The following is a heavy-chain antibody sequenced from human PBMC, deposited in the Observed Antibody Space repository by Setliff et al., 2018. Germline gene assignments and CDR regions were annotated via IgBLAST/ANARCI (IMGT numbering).Heavy chain of an antibody. J-gene: IGHJ3*02. CDR3: AREEARGYSHGDAFDI. CDR1: GGSFSGYY. CDR2: INHSGST. D-gene: IGHD5-18*01. V-gene: IGHV4-34*01. Sequence: SETLSLTCAVYGGSFSGYYWSWIRQPPGKGLEWIGEINHSGSTNYNPSLKSRVTISVDTSKNQFSLKLSSVTAADTAVYYCAREEARGYSHGDAFDIWGQGTMVTVSS.